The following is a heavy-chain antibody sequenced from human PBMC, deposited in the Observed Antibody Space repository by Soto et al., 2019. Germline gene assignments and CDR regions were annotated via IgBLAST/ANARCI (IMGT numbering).Heavy chain of an antibody. D-gene: IGHD6-6*01. CDR3: ARQYSRKFDY. V-gene: IGHV3-53*01. CDR2: IYSGGST. CDR1: GFTVSSNY. J-gene: IGHJ4*02. Sequence: LRLSCAASGFTVSSNYMSWVRQAPGKGLEWVSVIYSGGSTYYADSVKGRSTISRDNSKNTLYLQMNSLRAEDTAVYYCARQYSRKFDYWGQGTLVTVSS.